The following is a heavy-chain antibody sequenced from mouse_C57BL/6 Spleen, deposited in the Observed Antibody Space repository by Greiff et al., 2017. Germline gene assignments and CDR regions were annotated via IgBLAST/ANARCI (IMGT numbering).Heavy chain of an antibody. CDR3: TRTGFNYYGSSNYFDY. CDR1: GYTFTDYE. J-gene: IGHJ2*01. Sequence: LVESGAELVRPGASVTLSCKASGYTFTDYEMHWVKQTPVHGLEWIGAIDPETGGTAYNQKFKGKAILTADKSSSTAYMELRSLTSEDSAVYYCTRTGFNYYGSSNYFDYWGQGTTLTVSS. V-gene: IGHV1-15*01. CDR2: IDPETGGT. D-gene: IGHD1-1*01.